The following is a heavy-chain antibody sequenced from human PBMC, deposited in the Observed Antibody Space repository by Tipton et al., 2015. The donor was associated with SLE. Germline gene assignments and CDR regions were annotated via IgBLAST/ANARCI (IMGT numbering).Heavy chain of an antibody. CDR1: GDSMNGHY. V-gene: IGHV4-59*11. J-gene: IGHJ3*01. Sequence: TLSLTCTVSGDSMNGHYWNWIRQPPGKGLEWIGDIYHTGNTKYNPFLMGRVTISVDMSKNQFSLRLRSVTSADTAVYYCARGPANTWRAFDVWAQGTMVTVSS. CDR3: ARGPANTWRAFDV. D-gene: IGHD1/OR15-1a*01. CDR2: IYHTGNT.